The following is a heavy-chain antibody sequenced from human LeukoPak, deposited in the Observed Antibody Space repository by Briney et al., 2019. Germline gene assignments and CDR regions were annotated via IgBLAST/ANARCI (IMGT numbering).Heavy chain of an antibody. V-gene: IGHV1-8*01. CDR1: GYTFTSYD. J-gene: IGHJ4*02. CDR2: MNPNSGNT. D-gene: IGHD5-24*01. Sequence: GASVKVSCKASGYTFTSYDINWVRQATGQGLEWMGWMNPNSGNTGYAQKFQGRVTMTWNTSISTAFMELSSLRSEDTAVYYCARRNTIMVAGLDYWGQGTLVTVSS. CDR3: ARRNTIMVAGLDY.